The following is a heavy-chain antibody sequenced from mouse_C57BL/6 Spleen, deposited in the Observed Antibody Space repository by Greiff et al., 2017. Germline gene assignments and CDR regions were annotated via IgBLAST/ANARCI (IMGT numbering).Heavy chain of an antibody. D-gene: IGHD1-1*01. CDR1: GYTFTSYW. Sequence: QVQLQQPGAELVKPGASVKVSCKASGYTFTSYWMHWVKQRPGQGLEWIGRIHPSDSDTNYNQKFKGKATLTVDKSSSTAYMQLSSLTSEDSAVYYCASIITPRGSYAIDYWGQGTSVTVSS. V-gene: IGHV1-74*01. CDR2: IHPSDSDT. J-gene: IGHJ4*01. CDR3: ASIITPRGSYAIDY.